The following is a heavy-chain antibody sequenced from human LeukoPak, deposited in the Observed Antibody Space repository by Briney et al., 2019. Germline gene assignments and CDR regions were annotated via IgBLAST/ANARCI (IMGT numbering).Heavy chain of an antibody. Sequence: PGGSLRLSCAASGFTFSSYAMSWVRQAPGKGLEWVSAISGSGGSTYCADSVKGRFTISRDNSKNTLYLQMNSLRAEDTAVYYCAKDLGTVAGNRGNWFDPWGQGTLATVSS. J-gene: IGHJ5*02. CDR2: ISGSGGST. CDR1: GFTFSSYA. CDR3: AKDLGTVAGNRGNWFDP. D-gene: IGHD6-19*01. V-gene: IGHV3-23*01.